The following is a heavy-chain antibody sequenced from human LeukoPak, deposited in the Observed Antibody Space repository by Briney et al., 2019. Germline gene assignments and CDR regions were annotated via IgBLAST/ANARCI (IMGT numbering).Heavy chain of an antibody. CDR2: IYYSGST. J-gene: IGHJ4*02. CDR3: ARGMGLFDY. V-gene: IGHV4-30-4*07. CDR1: DGSISSGGYS. D-gene: IGHD2-8*01. Sequence: PSQTLSLTCAVSDGSISSGGYSWSWIRQPPGKGLEWIGYIYYSGSTYYNPSLKSRVTISVDTSKNQFSLKLSSVTAADTAVYYCARGMGLFDYWGQGTLVTVSS.